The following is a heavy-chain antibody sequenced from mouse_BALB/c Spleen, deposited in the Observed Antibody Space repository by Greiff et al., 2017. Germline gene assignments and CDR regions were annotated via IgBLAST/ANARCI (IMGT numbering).Heavy chain of an antibody. CDR3: ARWDGYDRDAMDY. Sequence: EVQLVESGGGLVQPGGSRKLSCAASGFTFSDYGMAWVRQAPGKGPEWVAFISNLAYSIYYADTVTGRFTISRENAKNTLYLEMSSLRSEDTAMYYCARWDGYDRDAMDYWGQGTSVTVSS. CDR1: GFTFSDYG. V-gene: IGHV5-15*02. CDR2: ISNLAYSI. J-gene: IGHJ4*01. D-gene: IGHD2-2*01.